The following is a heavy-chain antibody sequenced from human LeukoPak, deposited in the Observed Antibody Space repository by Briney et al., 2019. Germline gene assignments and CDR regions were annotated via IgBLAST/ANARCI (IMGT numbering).Heavy chain of an antibody. V-gene: IGHV4-61*08. Sequence: SQTLSLTCTVSGGSISSGGYYWSWIRQPPGKGLEWIGYIYYSGSTNYNPSLKSRVTISVDTSKNQFSLKLSSVTAADTAVYYCARSYDFWSGYSWVRYFDYWGQGTLVTVSS. J-gene: IGHJ4*02. CDR2: IYYSGST. CDR1: GGSISSGGYY. D-gene: IGHD3-3*01. CDR3: ARSYDFWSGYSWVRYFDY.